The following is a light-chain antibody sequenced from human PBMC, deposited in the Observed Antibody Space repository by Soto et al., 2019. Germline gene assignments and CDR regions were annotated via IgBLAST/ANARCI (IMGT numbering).Light chain of an antibody. CDR3: QQYNTLSGT. J-gene: IGKJ1*01. V-gene: IGKV1-5*01. CDR1: QTITTW. CDR2: DAS. Sequence: DIQMTQSPSTLSASVGDRVTITCRASQTITTWLAWYQQKPGKAPKLLIYDASTLESGVPSRFSGSGFGTEFSLTISSLQPDDFASYYYQQYNTLSGTFGQGTKVDIK.